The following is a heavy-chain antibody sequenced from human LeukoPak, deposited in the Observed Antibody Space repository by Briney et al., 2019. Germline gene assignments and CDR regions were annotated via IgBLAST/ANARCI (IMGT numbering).Heavy chain of an antibody. Sequence: GASVKVSCKASGGTFSSYAISWVRQAPGQGLERMGGIIPIFGTANYAQKFQGRVTITADESTSTAYMELSSLRSEDTAVYYCARVSSSSGYYYGTGIDYWGQGTLVTVSS. J-gene: IGHJ4*02. CDR2: IIPIFGTA. D-gene: IGHD3-22*01. CDR3: ARVSSSSGYYYGTGIDY. CDR1: GGTFSSYA. V-gene: IGHV1-69*13.